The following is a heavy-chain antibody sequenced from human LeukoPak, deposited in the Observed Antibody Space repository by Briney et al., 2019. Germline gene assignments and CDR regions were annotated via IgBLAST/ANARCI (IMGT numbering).Heavy chain of an antibody. CDR3: ATDDDSSGYRDGGAFDI. J-gene: IGHJ3*02. CDR1: GGTFSSYA. CDR2: IIPIFGTA. D-gene: IGHD3-22*01. V-gene: IGHV1-69*05. Sequence: SVKVSCKASGGTFSSYAISWVRQAPGQGLEWMGGIIPIFGTANYAQKFQGRVTITTDESTNTSYLELSSLRSEDTAVYYCATDDDSSGYRDGGAFDIWGQGTMVTVSS.